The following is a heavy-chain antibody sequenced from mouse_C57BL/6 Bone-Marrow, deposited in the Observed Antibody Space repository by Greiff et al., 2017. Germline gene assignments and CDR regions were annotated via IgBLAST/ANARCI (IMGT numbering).Heavy chain of an antibody. J-gene: IGHJ1*03. Sequence: DVKLVESGPGLAKPSQTLSLTCSVTGYSITSDYWNWIRKFPGNKLEYMGYISYSGSTYYNPSLKSRISITRDTSKNQYYLQLNSVTTEDTATYYCARYSPYGNYWYFDVWGTGTTVTVSS. CDR1: GYSITSDY. D-gene: IGHD2-1*01. V-gene: IGHV3-8*01. CDR3: ARYSPYGNYWYFDV. CDR2: ISYSGST.